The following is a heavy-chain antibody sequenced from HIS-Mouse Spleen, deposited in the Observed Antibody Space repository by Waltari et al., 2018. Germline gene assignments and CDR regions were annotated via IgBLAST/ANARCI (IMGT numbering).Heavy chain of an antibody. J-gene: IGHJ2*01. V-gene: IGHV4-39*07. Sequence: QLQLQESGPGLVKPSETLSLTCTVSGGSISSSSYYWGWIRQPPGKGLEWIGSFYYSGSTNYNPSLKSRVTISVDTSKNQFSLKLSSVTAADTAVYYCAREIPYSSSWYDWYFDLWGRGTLVTVSS. CDR1: GGSISSSSYY. CDR2: FYYSGST. CDR3: AREIPYSSSWYDWYFDL. D-gene: IGHD6-13*01.